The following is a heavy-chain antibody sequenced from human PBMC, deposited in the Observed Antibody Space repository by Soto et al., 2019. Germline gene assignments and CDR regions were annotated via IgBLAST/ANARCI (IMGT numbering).Heavy chain of an antibody. CDR3: ERAQCRGVCNWLD. D-gene: IGHD3-10*01. V-gene: IGHV1-46*01. Sequence: KVGCKRAGYTITSYYMHWVRQAPGQGLERMGIINPSGGSTSYAQKFQGRVTMTRDTSTSTVYMQLSSLRAEDTAVSYCERAQCRGVCNWLD. CDR2: INPSGGST. J-gene: IGHJ5*01. CDR1: GYTITSYY.